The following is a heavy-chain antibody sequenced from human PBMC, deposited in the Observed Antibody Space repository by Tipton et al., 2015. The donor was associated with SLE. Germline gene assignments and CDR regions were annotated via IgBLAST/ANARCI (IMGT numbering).Heavy chain of an antibody. J-gene: IGHJ4*02. CDR3: ARGLIASRPPYFDS. V-gene: IGHV4-38-2*02. CDR2: IYHSGSGST. D-gene: IGHD6-6*01. Sequence: TLSLTCTVSGYSMTSGHYWGWIRQPPGKGLEWIGGIYHSGSGSTSHNPSLKSRVTISVDTSTNRFSLKLTSVTAADTAIYYCARGLIASRPPYFDSWGQGTLVIVSS. CDR1: GYSMTSGHY.